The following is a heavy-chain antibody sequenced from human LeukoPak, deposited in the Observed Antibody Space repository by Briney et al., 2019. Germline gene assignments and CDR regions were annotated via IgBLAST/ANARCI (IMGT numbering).Heavy chain of an antibody. V-gene: IGHV3-30-3*01. CDR1: GFTFSSYA. CDR3: ARDLGIVGATSGN. CDR2: ISYDGSNK. Sequence: GRSLRLSCAASGFTFSSYAMHWVRQAPGKGLEWVAVISYDGSNKYYADSVKGRFTISRDNSKNTLYLQMNSLRAEDTAVYYCARDLGIVGATSGNWGQGTLVTVSS. J-gene: IGHJ4*02. D-gene: IGHD1-26*01.